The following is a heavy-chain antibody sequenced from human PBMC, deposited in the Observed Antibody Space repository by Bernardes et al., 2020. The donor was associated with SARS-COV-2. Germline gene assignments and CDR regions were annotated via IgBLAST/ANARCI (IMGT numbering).Heavy chain of an antibody. J-gene: IGHJ4*02. D-gene: IGHD6-13*01. Sequence: VGSLILSCAASGFTFSSYAMSWVRQAPGKGLEWVSAISGSGGSTYYADSVKGRFTISRDNSKNTLYLQMNSLRAEDTAVYYCAKVVYSSSWTGFDYWGQGTLVTVSS. CDR1: GFTFSSYA. CDR3: AKVVYSSSWTGFDY. V-gene: IGHV3-23*01. CDR2: ISGSGGST.